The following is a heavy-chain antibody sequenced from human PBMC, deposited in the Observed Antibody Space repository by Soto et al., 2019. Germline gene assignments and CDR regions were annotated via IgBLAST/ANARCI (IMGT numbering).Heavy chain of an antibody. D-gene: IGHD2-15*01. CDR3: ARGYRYCSGGSCYSGYYYYYMDV. CDR2: IYYSGST. CDR1: GGSISSYY. Sequence: SETLSLTCTVSGGSISSYYWSWIRQPPGKGLEWIGYIYYSGSTNYNPSLKSRVTISVDTSKNQFSLQLSSVTAADTAVYYCARGYRYCSGGSCYSGYYYYYMDVWGKGTTVTVSS. J-gene: IGHJ6*03. V-gene: IGHV4-59*01.